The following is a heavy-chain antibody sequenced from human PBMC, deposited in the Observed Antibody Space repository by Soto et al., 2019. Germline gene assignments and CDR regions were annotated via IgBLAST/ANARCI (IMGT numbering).Heavy chain of an antibody. V-gene: IGHV1-18*01. CDR3: ARDLGDSMMTSYGMDV. CDR1: GYTFTTYG. D-gene: IGHD3-16*01. CDR2: ISAYNGNT. J-gene: IGHJ6*02. Sequence: ASVKVSCKASGYTFTTYGISWVRQAPGQGLEWMGWISAYNGNTNYAQNLQGRVTMTTDTSTNTAYMELRSLKSDDTAVYYCARDLGDSMMTSYGMDVWGQGTTVTVSS.